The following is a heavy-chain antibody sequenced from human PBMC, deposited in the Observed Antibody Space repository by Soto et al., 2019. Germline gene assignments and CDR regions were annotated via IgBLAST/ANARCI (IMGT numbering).Heavy chain of an antibody. V-gene: IGHV1-3*01. Sequence: ASVKVSCKASGGTFTSYAMHWVRQAPGQRLEWMGWINAGNGNTKYSQKFQGRVTITRDTSASTAYMELSSLRSEDTAVYYCAREGPGIAVAGTPKGSFGVWGQGTLVTVSS. CDR1: GGTFTSYA. J-gene: IGHJ4*02. D-gene: IGHD6-19*01. CDR2: INAGNGNT. CDR3: AREGPGIAVAGTPKGSFGV.